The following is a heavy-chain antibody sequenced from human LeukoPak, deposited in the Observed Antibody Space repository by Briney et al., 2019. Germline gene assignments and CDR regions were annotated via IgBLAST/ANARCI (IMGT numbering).Heavy chain of an antibody. CDR3: ASPTDYYYGSGSYYNMGY. D-gene: IGHD3-10*01. CDR1: GYTFTDYY. J-gene: IGHJ4*02. Sequence: RASVKVSCKASGYTFTDYYLHWVRQAPGQGLEWMGWINPNSGDTNYAQKFQGRVTMTRDTSISTAYMELRSLRSDDTALYYCASPTDYYYGSGSYYNMGYWGQGTLVTVSS. V-gene: IGHV1-2*02. CDR2: INPNSGDT.